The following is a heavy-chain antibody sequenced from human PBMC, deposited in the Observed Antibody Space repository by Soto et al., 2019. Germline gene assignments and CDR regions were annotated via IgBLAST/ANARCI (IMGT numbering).Heavy chain of an antibody. D-gene: IGHD4-17*01. CDR3: ARGANYGDYGAFDV. V-gene: IGHV3-21*06. CDR1: GFIFSSYS. J-gene: IGHJ4*02. CDR2: FTRSTATT. Sequence: EVQLVESGGGLVRPGGSLRLSCAASGFIFSSYSLTWVRQAPGKGLEWVSSFTRSTATTYYADSVKGRFTISGDNAENSLYLQMNSRRAEDTAVYYCARGANYGDYGAFDVWGQGTLVTVAS.